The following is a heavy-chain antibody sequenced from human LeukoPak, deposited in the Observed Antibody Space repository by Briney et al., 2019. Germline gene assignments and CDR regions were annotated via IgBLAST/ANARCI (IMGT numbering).Heavy chain of an antibody. CDR2: INHSGST. D-gene: IGHD3-10*01. V-gene: IGHV4-34*01. Sequence: SETLSLTCAVYGGSFSGYYWSWIRQPPGKGLEWIGEINHSGSTNYNPSLKSRVTISVDTSKNQFSLKLSSVTAADTAVYYCARGAGVLTAYYYYMDVWGKGTTVTVSS. J-gene: IGHJ6*03. CDR3: ARGAGVLTAYYYYMDV. CDR1: GGSFSGYY.